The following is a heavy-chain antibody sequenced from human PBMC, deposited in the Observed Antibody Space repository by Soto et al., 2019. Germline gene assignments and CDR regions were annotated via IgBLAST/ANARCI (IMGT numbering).Heavy chain of an antibody. CDR1: GYTFTNYG. Sequence: QVQLVQSGAEVKKPGASVKVSCKASGYTFTNYGINWLRQATGQGLEGMGWISAYNGNTNYAQKLQGRVTMTTDTSTRTAYMELTSLRSDDTAVYYCERSCELLKVWFDPWGQGTLVTVSS. CDR3: ERSCELLKVWFDP. J-gene: IGHJ5*02. CDR2: ISAYNGNT. V-gene: IGHV1-18*01. D-gene: IGHD1-26*01.